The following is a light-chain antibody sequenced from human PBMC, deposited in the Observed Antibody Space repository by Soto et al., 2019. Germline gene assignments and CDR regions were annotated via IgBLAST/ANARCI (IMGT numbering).Light chain of an antibody. J-gene: IGLJ1*01. Sequence: QSVLTQPPSASGTPGQRVTISCSGSSSNIGSNAVNWYQQLPGTAPKLLIYNNNQRPSGVPDRFSGSKSGTSASLAISGLQSEDEADYYCAAWDDSLRGLFGTGTKLTVL. CDR1: SSNIGSNA. CDR3: AAWDDSLRGL. CDR2: NNN. V-gene: IGLV1-44*01.